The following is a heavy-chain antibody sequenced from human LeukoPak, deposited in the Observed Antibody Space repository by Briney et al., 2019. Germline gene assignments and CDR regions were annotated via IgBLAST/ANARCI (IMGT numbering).Heavy chain of an antibody. J-gene: IGHJ5*02. CDR3: ARHLGRSAAHASYYDFWSGYLTNWFDP. V-gene: IGHV4-39*01. D-gene: IGHD3-3*01. Sequence: KSSETLSLTCTVSGGSISSSSYYWGWIRQPPGKGLEWIGSIYYSGSTYYNPSLKSRVTISVDTSKNQFSLKLSSVTAADTAVYYCARHLGRSAAHASYYDFWSGYLTNWFDPWGQGTLVTVSS. CDR2: IYYSGST. CDR1: GGSISSSSYY.